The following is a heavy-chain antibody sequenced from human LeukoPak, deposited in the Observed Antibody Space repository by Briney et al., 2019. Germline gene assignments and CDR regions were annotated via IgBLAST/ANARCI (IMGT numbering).Heavy chain of an antibody. CDR3: ARESVVPAARQYNWFDP. D-gene: IGHD2-2*01. CDR2: INHSGST. J-gene: IGHJ5*02. Sequence: SETLSLTCAVYGGSFSGYYWSWTRQPPGKGLEWIGEINHSGSTNYNPSLKSRVTISVDTSKNQFSLKLSSVTAADTAVYYCARESVVPAARQYNWFDPWGQGTLVTVSS. CDR1: GGSFSGYY. V-gene: IGHV4-34*01.